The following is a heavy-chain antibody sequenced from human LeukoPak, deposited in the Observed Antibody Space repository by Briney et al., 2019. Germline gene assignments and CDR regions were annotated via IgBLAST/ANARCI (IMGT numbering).Heavy chain of an antibody. CDR2: IDPSDSYT. V-gene: IGHV5-10-1*01. CDR1: GYRFTSSW. D-gene: IGHD5-18*01. CDR3: ARIVSFVDTAVLMGTYAFDV. Sequence: KFGESLKISCQGSGYRFTSSWITWARQMPGKGLEWMGTIDPSDSYTNYSPSFQGHVTFSADNSISAASLQWSRLKASDTAMYYCARIVSFVDTAVLMGTYAFDVWGQGTMVTVSS. J-gene: IGHJ3*01.